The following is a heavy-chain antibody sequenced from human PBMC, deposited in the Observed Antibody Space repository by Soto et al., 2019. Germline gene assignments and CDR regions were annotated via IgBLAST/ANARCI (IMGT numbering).Heavy chain of an antibody. J-gene: IGHJ6*02. V-gene: IGHV3-30*03. Sequence: GGSLRLSCAVSGFTFSSYGMHWVRQAPGKGLEWVAHISYDGSEKYYVDSVKGRFTISRDNAKNSLYLQMNSLRAGDTAVYYCARFYYDSSGYLPSPYYYYYGMDVWGQGTTVTVSS. D-gene: IGHD3-22*01. CDR2: ISYDGSEK. CDR3: ARFYYDSSGYLPSPYYYYYGMDV. CDR1: GFTFSSYG.